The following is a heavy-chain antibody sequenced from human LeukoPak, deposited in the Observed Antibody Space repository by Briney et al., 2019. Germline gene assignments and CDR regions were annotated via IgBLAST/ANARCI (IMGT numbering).Heavy chain of an antibody. V-gene: IGHV3-30*03. D-gene: IGHD1-1*01. CDR2: ISYDGSNK. CDR3: ARQAGVQAGVYYYYMDV. CDR1: GFTFSSYG. J-gene: IGHJ6*03. Sequence: LGGSLRLSCAASGFTFSSYGMHWVRQAPGKGLEWVAVISYDGSNKYYADSVKGRFTISRDNSKNTLYLQMNSLRAEDTAVYYCARQAGVQAGVYYYYMDVWGKGTTVTVSS.